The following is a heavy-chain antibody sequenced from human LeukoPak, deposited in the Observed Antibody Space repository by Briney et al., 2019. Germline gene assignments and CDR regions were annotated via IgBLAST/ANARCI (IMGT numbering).Heavy chain of an antibody. D-gene: IGHD3-9*01. CDR2: SSAYNGNT. V-gene: IGHV1-18*04. CDR3: ARGVYYDILPGYYDGVDAFDI. J-gene: IGHJ3*02. Sequence: ASVNVSCKASGYTLTSYGSSGVRQARGRGRDGMGCSSAYNGNTNYARKLQGRVTMTTDTSTSTAYMELRSLRSDDTAVYYCARGVYYDILPGYYDGVDAFDIWGQGTMVTVSS. CDR1: GYTLTSYG.